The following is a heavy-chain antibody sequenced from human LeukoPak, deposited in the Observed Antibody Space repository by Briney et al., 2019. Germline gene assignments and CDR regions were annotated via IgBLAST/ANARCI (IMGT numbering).Heavy chain of an antibody. D-gene: IGHD3-10*01. Sequence: PGGSLRLSCAVSGFTFSSYAMSWVRQAPGKGMEWVSAISGSGGSTYYADSVKGRFTISRDNSKNTLYLQMNSLRAEDTAVYYCAKGAYGSGTMGNWFDPWGQGTLVTVSS. V-gene: IGHV3-23*01. J-gene: IGHJ5*02. CDR3: AKGAYGSGTMGNWFDP. CDR2: ISGSGGST. CDR1: GFTFSSYA.